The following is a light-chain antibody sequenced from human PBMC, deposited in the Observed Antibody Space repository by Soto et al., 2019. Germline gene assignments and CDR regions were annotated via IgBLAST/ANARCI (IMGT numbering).Light chain of an antibody. J-gene: IGLJ1*01. CDR1: INDVGGYNS. CDR3: CSYAACYNAYV. Sequence: QSVLTQPRSVSGSPGQSVTISCSGTINDVGGYNSVSWFQHHPGSAPKLMVHSVTQRPSGVPDRFSGSKSCNTASLTISGLLPEDEDDYYCCSYAACYNAYVFGTGTKLTVL. CDR2: SVT. V-gene: IGLV2-11*01.